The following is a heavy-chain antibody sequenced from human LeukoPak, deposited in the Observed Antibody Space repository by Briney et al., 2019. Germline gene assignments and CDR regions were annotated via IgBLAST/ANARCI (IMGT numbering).Heavy chain of an antibody. J-gene: IGHJ4*02. CDR2: FDPEDGET. V-gene: IGHV1-24*01. Sequence: GASVKVSCKISGYTLTEVSMHWVRQAPGKGLEWMGRFDPEDGETLSAQRFQGRPTMTEDTSADTAYMELSSLTSDDTALYYCATGTVSSSWLGIFDFWGQGTLVTVSS. D-gene: IGHD6-13*01. CDR3: ATGTVSSSWLGIFDF. CDR1: GYTLTEVS.